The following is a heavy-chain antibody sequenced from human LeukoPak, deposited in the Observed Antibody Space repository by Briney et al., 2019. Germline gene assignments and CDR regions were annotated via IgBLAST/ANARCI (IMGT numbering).Heavy chain of an antibody. J-gene: IGHJ5*02. CDR1: GVSISSGGYY. D-gene: IGHD2-21*02. V-gene: IGHV4-31*03. CDR2: IYYSGST. CDR3: ARDVVVTAIGHWFDP. Sequence: PSQTLSLTCTVSGVSISSGGYYWSWIRQHPGKGLEWIGYIYYSGSTYYNPSLKSRVTISVDTSKNQFSLKLSSVTAADTAVYYCARDVVVTAIGHWFDPWGQGTLVTVSS.